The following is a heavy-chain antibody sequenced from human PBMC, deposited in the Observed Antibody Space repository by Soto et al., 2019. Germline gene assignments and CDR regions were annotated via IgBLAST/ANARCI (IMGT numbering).Heavy chain of an antibody. CDR1: GGTFSSYA. J-gene: IGHJ6*02. V-gene: IGHV1-69*13. CDR3: ARGEQLYSGRDYYYYGMDV. CDR2: IIPIFGTA. Sequence: SVKVSCKASGGTFSSYAISWVRQAPGQGLEWMGGIIPIFGTANYAQKFQGRVTITADESTSTAYMELSSLRSEDTAVYYCARGEQLYSGRDYYYYGMDVWGQGTTVTVSS. D-gene: IGHD1-26*01.